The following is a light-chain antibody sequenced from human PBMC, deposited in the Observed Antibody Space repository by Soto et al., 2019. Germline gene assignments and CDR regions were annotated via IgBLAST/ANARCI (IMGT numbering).Light chain of an antibody. Sequence: DIQMTQSPSTLSASVGDRVTITCRASQSISSWLAWYQQKPGKAPKLLIYKASSLESGVPSRFSGSGSGTVCTLTISSLQPDDFATYYCQQYNSYWTFGQGTKVEIK. CDR2: KAS. J-gene: IGKJ1*01. CDR3: QQYNSYWT. CDR1: QSISSW. V-gene: IGKV1-5*03.